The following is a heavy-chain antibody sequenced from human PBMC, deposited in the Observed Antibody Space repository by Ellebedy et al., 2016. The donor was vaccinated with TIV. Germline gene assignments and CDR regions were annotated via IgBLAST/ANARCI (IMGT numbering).Heavy chain of an antibody. J-gene: IGHJ4*02. D-gene: IGHD6-13*01. CDR2: IHPDGSGK. Sequence: GESLKISCAASGFTFSTYWMNWFRQAPGKGLEWVANIHPDGSGKYYVDSVKGRFTISRENAKNSLYLQINSLRAEDTAVYYCARGTPTLVGTDYWGQGTLVIVSS. CDR1: GFTFSTYW. V-gene: IGHV3-7*01. CDR3: ARGTPTLVGTDY.